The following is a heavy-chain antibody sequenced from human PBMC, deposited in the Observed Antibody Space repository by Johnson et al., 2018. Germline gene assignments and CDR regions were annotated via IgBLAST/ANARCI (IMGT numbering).Heavy chain of an antibody. CDR3: AKNRAASDYGMDF. D-gene: IGHD4/OR15-4a*01. V-gene: IGHV3-30*18. CDR2: ISYDGSNK. CDR1: GFTFSSYG. J-gene: IGHJ6*02. Sequence: QVQLVQSGGGVVQPGRSLRLSCAASGFTFSSYGVYWVRQAPGKGLEWVAVISYDGSNKYYADSVKGRFTISRDNSKNTLYLQMNSLRAEDTAGYYCAKNRAASDYGMDFWGQGTTVTVSS.